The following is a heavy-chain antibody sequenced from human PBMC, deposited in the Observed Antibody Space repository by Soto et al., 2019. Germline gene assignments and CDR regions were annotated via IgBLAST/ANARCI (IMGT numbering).Heavy chain of an antibody. Sequence: QVQLVQSGAEVKKPGASVKVSCKASGYTFTSYGISWVRQAPGQGLEWMGWISAHNGNTKYAQKVQGRVTMTTDKSTSTAYMELRRLRSDNTAVYYCARDPENFDYWDQGTLVTDSS. J-gene: IGHJ4*02. CDR3: ARDPENFDY. V-gene: IGHV1-18*01. CDR2: ISAHNGNT. CDR1: GYTFTSYG.